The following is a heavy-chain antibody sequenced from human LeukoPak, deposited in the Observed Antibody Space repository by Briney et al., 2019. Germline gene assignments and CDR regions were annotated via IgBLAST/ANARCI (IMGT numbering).Heavy chain of an antibody. V-gene: IGHV3-74*01. Sequence: PGGPLRLSCAASGFTFSSYWRYCVRQTPGKGLVWVSRINGDGSATAYADSVKGRFTISRDNAKNTLYLQMNSLRAEDTAVYYCARSSGAGFEYWGQGTLVTVSS. CDR2: INGDGSAT. CDR1: GFTFSSYW. J-gene: IGHJ4*02. CDR3: ARSSGAGFEY. D-gene: IGHD6-19*01.